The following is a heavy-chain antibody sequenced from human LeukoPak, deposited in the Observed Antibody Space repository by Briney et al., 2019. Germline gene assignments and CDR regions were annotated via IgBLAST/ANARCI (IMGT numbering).Heavy chain of an antibody. CDR1: GGSFSGYY. Sequence: PSETLSLTCAVYGGSFSGYYWSWIRQPPGKGLEWIGEINHSGSTNYNPSLKSRVTISVDTSKNQFSLKLSSVTAADTAVYYCARAPITMIVVVDPFLPMSGSDYWGQGTLVTVSS. CDR2: INHSGST. D-gene: IGHD3-22*01. J-gene: IGHJ4*02. CDR3: ARAPITMIVVVDPFLPMSGSDY. V-gene: IGHV4-34*01.